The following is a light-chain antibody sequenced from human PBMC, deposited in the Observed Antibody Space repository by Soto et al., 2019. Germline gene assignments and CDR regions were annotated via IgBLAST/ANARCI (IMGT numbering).Light chain of an antibody. CDR2: DND. Sequence: QSVLTQPPLVSAAPGQKVTISCSGSSSNIGNNYVSWYQQLPGTAPKLLIYDNDKRPSGIPDRFSGSKSGTSATLGVTGLQTGDEADYYCATWDSSLSAGVFGGGTKVTVL. J-gene: IGLJ2*01. CDR1: SSNIGNNY. CDR3: ATWDSSLSAGV. V-gene: IGLV1-51*01.